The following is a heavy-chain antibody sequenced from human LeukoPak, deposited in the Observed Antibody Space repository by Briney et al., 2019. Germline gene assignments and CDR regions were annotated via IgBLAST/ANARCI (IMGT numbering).Heavy chain of an antibody. V-gene: IGHV4-59*01. CDR3: ARGKAEHFSYFYDSSGYPLLYFDS. D-gene: IGHD3-22*01. Sequence: SETLSLTCTVSTGSINSYYWNWIRQPPGKGLEWVGYIYYSGTTKYNPSLKSRVTISLDTSKNQFSLRLSSVTAADTAVYYCARGKAEHFSYFYDSSGYPLLYFDSWGQGALVTVSS. CDR1: TGSINSYY. J-gene: IGHJ4*02. CDR2: IYYSGTT.